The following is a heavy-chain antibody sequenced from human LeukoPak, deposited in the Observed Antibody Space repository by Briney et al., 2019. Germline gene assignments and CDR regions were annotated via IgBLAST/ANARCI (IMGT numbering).Heavy chain of an antibody. D-gene: IGHD6-13*01. CDR3: AKDQRVGGSSWYFEGAEYFQH. CDR2: ISGSGGST. CDR1: GFTFSSYA. V-gene: IGHV3-23*01. Sequence: PGGSLRLSCAASGFTFSSYAMSWVRQAPGKGLEWVSAISGSGGSTYYADSVKGRFTISRDNSKNTLYLQMISLRAEDTAVYYCAKDQRVGGSSWYFEGAEYFQHWGQGTLVTVSS. J-gene: IGHJ1*01.